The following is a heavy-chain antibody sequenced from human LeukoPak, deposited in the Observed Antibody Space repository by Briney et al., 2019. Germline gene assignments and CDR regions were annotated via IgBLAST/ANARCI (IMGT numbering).Heavy chain of an antibody. Sequence: SETLSLTCTVSGGSISSYYWSWIRQPPGKGLEWIGYIYYSGSGSTNYNPSLKSRVTISVDTSKNQFSLKLSSVTAADTAVYYCARVYDFWSGYYFGYWGQGTLVTVSS. CDR1: GGSISSYY. D-gene: IGHD3-3*01. V-gene: IGHV4-59*01. CDR2: IYYSGSGST. J-gene: IGHJ4*02. CDR3: ARVYDFWSGYYFGY.